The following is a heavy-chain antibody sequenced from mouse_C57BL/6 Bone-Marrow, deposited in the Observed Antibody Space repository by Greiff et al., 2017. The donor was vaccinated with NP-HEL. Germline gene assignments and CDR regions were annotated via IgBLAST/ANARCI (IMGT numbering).Heavy chain of an antibody. Sequence: QVQLQQSGSELRSPGSSVKLSCKDFDSEVFPIAYMSWVRQKPGHGFEWIGGILPSIGRTTYGEKFEDKATLAADTLSNTAYLELNSLTSEDSAIDYCARWASNFPYAMDYWGQGTSVTVSS. CDR2: ILPSIGRT. V-gene: IGHV15-2*01. J-gene: IGHJ4*01. CDR3: ARWASNFPYAMDY. D-gene: IGHD2-5*01. CDR1: DSEVFPIAY.